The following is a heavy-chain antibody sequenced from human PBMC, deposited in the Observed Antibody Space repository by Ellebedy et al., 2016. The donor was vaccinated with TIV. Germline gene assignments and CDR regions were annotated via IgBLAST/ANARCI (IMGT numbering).Heavy chain of an antibody. CDR3: ASGIYYFDF. V-gene: IGHV6-1*01. Sequence: SQTLSLTCAISGDSVSNHSGAWNWIRQSPSRGLEWLGRTYYRSKWNNDYAVSVKSRITLNPDTSKNQFSLHLNSVTPEDTAVYYCASGIYYFDFWGQGTLVTVSS. J-gene: IGHJ4*02. CDR2: TYYRSKWNN. CDR1: GDSVSNHSGA.